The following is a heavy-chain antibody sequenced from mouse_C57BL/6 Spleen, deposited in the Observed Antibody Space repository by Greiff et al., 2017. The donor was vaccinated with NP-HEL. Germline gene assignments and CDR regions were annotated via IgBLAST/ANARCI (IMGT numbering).Heavy chain of an antibody. V-gene: IGHV1-82*01. J-gene: IGHJ2*01. CDR3: ARPFYYGSYFDY. CDR2: IYPGDGDT. D-gene: IGHD1-1*01. Sequence: QVQLKESGPELVKPGASVKISCKASGYAFSSSWMNWVKQRPGKGLEWIGRIYPGDGDTNYNGKFKGKATLTADKSSSTAYMQLSSLTSEDSAVYFCARPFYYGSYFDYWGQGTTLTVSS. CDR1: GYAFSSSW.